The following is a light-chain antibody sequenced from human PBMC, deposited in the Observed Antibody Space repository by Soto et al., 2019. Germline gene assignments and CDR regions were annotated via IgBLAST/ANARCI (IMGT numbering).Light chain of an antibody. CDR2: AAS. J-gene: IGKJ3*01. CDR1: QSISSY. Sequence: DIQMTQSPSSLSASVGDRVTITCRASQSISSYLNWYQQKPGKAPELLIYAASNLQSGVPSRFSGSGSGTDFTLSISSLQPEDFATYYCQQSYRPPLFGPGTKVDI. V-gene: IGKV1-39*01. CDR3: QQSYRPPL.